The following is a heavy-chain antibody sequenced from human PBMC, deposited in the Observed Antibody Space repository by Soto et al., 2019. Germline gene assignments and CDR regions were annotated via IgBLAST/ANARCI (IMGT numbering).Heavy chain of an antibody. CDR3: ARDGYYGSGSLGP. CDR1: GFTFSSYS. Sequence: EVQLVESGGGLVKPGGSLRLSCAASGFTFSSYSMNWVRQAPGKGLEWVSSISSSSSYIYYADSVKGRFTISRDNAKNSLYLQMSSLRAEDTAVYYCARDGYYGSGSLGPWGQGTLVTVSS. V-gene: IGHV3-21*01. CDR2: ISSSSSYI. J-gene: IGHJ5*02. D-gene: IGHD3-10*01.